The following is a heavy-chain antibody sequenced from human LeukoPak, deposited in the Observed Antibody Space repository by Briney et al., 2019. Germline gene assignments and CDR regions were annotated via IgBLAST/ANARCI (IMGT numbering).Heavy chain of an antibody. CDR2: IIPIFGTA. Sequence: SVKVSCKASGYTFTSYAMNWVRQAPGQGLEWMGGIIPIFGTANYAQKFQGRVTITADESTSTAYMELSSLRSEDTAVYYCARTPNYDAYYFDYWGQGTLVTVSS. CDR3: ARTPNYDAYYFDY. J-gene: IGHJ4*02. D-gene: IGHD3-22*01. V-gene: IGHV1-69*13. CDR1: GYTFTSYA.